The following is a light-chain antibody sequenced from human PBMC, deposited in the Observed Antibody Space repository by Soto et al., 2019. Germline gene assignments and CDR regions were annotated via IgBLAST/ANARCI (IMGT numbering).Light chain of an antibody. CDR3: LQDHEYTLT. Sequence: IQMTQSPSSLSASFAARVTISFRASQGIRNYLAWYQQSPGKAPKLLIYETSTLQDGVPSRGSGRGACTYCTRTISGLQPEDFKTFFCLQDHEYTLTFGQGTRLEIK. J-gene: IGKJ5*01. CDR2: ETS. V-gene: IGKV1-6*01. CDR1: QGIRNY.